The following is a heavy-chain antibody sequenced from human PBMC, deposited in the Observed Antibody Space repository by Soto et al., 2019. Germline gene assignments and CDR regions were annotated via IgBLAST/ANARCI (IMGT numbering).Heavy chain of an antibody. CDR3: TRDLILWFGELRYYYYYYMDV. CDR1: GFTFGDYA. J-gene: IGHJ6*03. Sequence: GGSLRLSCTASGFTFGDYAMSWFRQAPGKGLEWVGFIRGKAYGGTTEYAASVKGRFTISRDDSKSIAYLQMNSLKTEDAAVYYCTRDLILWFGELRYYYYYYMDVWGKGTTVTVSS. V-gene: IGHV3-49*03. CDR2: IRGKAYGGTT. D-gene: IGHD3-10*01.